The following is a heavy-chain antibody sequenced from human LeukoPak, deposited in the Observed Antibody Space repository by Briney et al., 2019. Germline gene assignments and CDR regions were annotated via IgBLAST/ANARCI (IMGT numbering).Heavy chain of an antibody. J-gene: IGHJ4*02. CDR2: IYYSGST. CDR1: GGSINNSPYY. V-gene: IGHV4-39*07. CDR3: ARDRSWYAGDY. D-gene: IGHD6-13*01. Sequence: PSETLSLTCTVSGGSINNSPYYWGWIRQPPGKGLEWIGSIYYSGSTYYNPSLKSRVTISVDTSKNQFSLKLSSVTAADTAVYYCARDRSWYAGDYWGQGTLVTVSS.